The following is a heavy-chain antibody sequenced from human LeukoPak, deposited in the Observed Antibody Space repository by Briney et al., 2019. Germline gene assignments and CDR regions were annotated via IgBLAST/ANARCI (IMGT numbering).Heavy chain of an antibody. Sequence: GESLKISCKASGYTFSDYWIGWVRQMPGQGLEWMGIVYPGDSDTRYSPSFQGHVTISADKSINTAYLQWSGLQASDNAIYFCARSQGLYGAADYWGQGIL. J-gene: IGHJ4*02. V-gene: IGHV5-51*01. CDR3: ARSQGLYGAADY. CDR1: GYTFSDYW. CDR2: VYPGDSDT. D-gene: IGHD2-2*02.